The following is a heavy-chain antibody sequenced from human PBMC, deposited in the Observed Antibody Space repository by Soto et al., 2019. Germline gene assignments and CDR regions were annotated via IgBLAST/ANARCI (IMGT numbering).Heavy chain of an antibody. J-gene: IGHJ6*02. D-gene: IGHD2-2*02. CDR1: GGTFSSYA. CDR2: IIPIFGTA. CDR3: ARDVVGVPAAIPYYGMDV. Sequence: QVQLVQSGAEVKKPGSSVKVSCKASGGTFSSYAISWVRQAPGQGLEWMGGIIPIFGTANYAQKFQGRVTITADESTSTAYMERSSLRSEDTAVYYCARDVVGVPAAIPYYGMDVWGQGTTVTVSS. V-gene: IGHV1-69*01.